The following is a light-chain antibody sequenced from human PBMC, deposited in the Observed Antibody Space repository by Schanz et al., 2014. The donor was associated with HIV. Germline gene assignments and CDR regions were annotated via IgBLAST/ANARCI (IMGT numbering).Light chain of an antibody. V-gene: IGLV1-47*01. CDR1: GSNIGSNY. J-gene: IGLJ3*02. Sequence: QSVLTQPPSASGTPGQRVTISCSGSGSNIGSNYVYWYHHLPGTAPKLLIYRNNQRPSGVPDRFSGSKSGTSASLAISGLRSEDEADYYCSSYTSSSTLNWVFGGGTKLTVL. CDR2: RNN. CDR3: SSYTSSSTLNWV.